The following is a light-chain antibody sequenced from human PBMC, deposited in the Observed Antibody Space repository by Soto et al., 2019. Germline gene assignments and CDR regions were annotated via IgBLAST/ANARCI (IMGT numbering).Light chain of an antibody. Sequence: IVLPQSPATLSLSPGEGVTLSCRASQNVGTNLAWYQQKPGQAPRLLIYGSSTRATGIPATFSGSGSGTEFTLTISSLQSEESAGYYCQRDKNWGLSFGGGNKVGIK. CDR3: QRDKNWGLS. J-gene: IGKJ4*01. CDR2: GSS. V-gene: IGKV3D-15*01. CDR1: QNVGTN.